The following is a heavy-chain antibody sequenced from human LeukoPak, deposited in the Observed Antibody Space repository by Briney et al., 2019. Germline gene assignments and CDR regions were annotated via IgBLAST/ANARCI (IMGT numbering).Heavy chain of an antibody. D-gene: IGHD3-16*01. V-gene: IGHV1-46*01. CDR1: GYTFTSYY. CDR3: ARASGYDYVWGSYSDY. CDR2: INPSGGST. Sequence: ASVKVSCKASGYTFTSYYRHWVRQAPGQGREGMGLINPSGGSTIYVQKFQGRVTITRETSTSTVYMELRSLRSEDTAVSYCARASGYDYVWGSYSDYWGQGTLVTVSS. J-gene: IGHJ4*02.